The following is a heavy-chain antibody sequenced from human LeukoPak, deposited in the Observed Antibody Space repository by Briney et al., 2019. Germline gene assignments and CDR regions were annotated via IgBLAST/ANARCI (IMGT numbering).Heavy chain of an antibody. D-gene: IGHD5-12*01. Sequence: GASVKVSCKASGYTFTSYDINWVRQAPGQGLEWMGEITPIFGEAQNAQKFQGRVTITADEPTSTVYMELTSLRLEDTAMYYCARNSRVASTSGLNYWGQGTLVTVSS. CDR1: GYTFTSYD. J-gene: IGHJ4*02. CDR2: ITPIFGEA. CDR3: ARNSRVASTSGLNY. V-gene: IGHV1-69*13.